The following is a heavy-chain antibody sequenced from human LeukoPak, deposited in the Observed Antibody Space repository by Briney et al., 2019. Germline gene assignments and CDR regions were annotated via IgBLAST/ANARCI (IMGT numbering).Heavy chain of an antibody. D-gene: IGHD6-13*01. V-gene: IGHV3-23*01. J-gene: IGHJ4*02. Sequence: GGSLRLSCAASEFTFSNYAMTWVRQAPGKGLKWVSTISGSGTATYYADSVKGRFTISRDNSKTTLYLQMNSLRAEDTALYYCAKDRAATGVFDYWGQGTLVTVSS. CDR1: EFTFSNYA. CDR2: ISGSGTAT. CDR3: AKDRAATGVFDY.